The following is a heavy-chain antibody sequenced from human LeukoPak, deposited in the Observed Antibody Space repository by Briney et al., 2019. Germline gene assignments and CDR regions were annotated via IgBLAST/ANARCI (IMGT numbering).Heavy chain of an antibody. CDR1: GYSISSGYY. J-gene: IGHJ4*02. Sequence: SETLSLTCAVSGYSISSGYYWGWIRRPPGKGLEWIGSIYHSGSTYYNTSLKSRVTISVDTSKNQFSLRLSSVTAADTAVYYCARQDYDSTGYYSLNYFDYWGQGTLVTVSS. V-gene: IGHV4-38-2*01. D-gene: IGHD3-22*01. CDR3: ARQDYDSTGYYSLNYFDY. CDR2: IYHSGST.